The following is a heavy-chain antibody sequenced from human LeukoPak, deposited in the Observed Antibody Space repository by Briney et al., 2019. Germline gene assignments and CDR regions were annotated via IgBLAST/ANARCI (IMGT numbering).Heavy chain of an antibody. D-gene: IGHD5-12*01. J-gene: IGHJ5*02. CDR2: LSGSGDTT. CDR1: GFAFRSFD. CDR3: AREVATTAVAWFDP. V-gene: IGHV3-23*01. Sequence: GGSLRLSCAASGFAFRSFDMSWVRQAPGKGLEWVSSLSGSGDTTYYADSVKGRFTISRDNAKNSLYLQMNSLRAEDTAVYYCAREVATTAVAWFDPWGQGTLVTVSS.